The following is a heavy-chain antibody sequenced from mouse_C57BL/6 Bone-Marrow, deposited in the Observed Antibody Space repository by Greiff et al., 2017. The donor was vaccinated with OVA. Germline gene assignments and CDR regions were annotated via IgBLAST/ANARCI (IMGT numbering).Heavy chain of an antibody. J-gene: IGHJ3*01. D-gene: IGHD2-4*01. V-gene: IGHV1-19*01. CDR1: GYTFTDYY. CDR2: INPYNGGT. Sequence: VQLQQSGPVLVKPGASVKMSCKASGYTFTDYYMNWVKQSHGKSLEWIGVINPYNGGTSYNQKFKGKATLTVDKSSSTAYMELNSLTSEDSAVYYFARNPVYYDYAWFAYWGQGTLVTVSA. CDR3: ARNPVYYDYAWFAY.